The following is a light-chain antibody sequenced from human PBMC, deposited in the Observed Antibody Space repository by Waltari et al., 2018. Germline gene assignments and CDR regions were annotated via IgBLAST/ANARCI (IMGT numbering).Light chain of an antibody. CDR1: SSNIGSNT. V-gene: IGLV1-44*01. J-gene: IGLJ3*02. CDR3: AAWDVSLNGLV. Sequence: QSVLTQPPSASGTPGQRITISCSGGSSNIGSNTVSWYQQLPGPAPKLLIYTPNQRPSGVPDRFSGSKSGTSASLAISGLQSEEEGNYYCAAWDVSLNGLVFGGGTKLTVL. CDR2: TPN.